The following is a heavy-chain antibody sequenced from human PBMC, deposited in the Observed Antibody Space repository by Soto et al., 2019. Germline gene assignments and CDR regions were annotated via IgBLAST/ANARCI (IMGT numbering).Heavy chain of an antibody. CDR2: ISYGGST. CDR3: SRGIRV. Sequence: QVQLQESGPGLVKPSQTLSLTCTVSGGSINSGGYCWSWIRQHPGKGLDWIGCISYGGSTSYNPPLQSXXTISVDTSKNQFSLKLTSVTAADTAVYYGSRGIRVWGQGALITVSS. CDR1: GGSINSGGYC. J-gene: IGHJ4*02. V-gene: IGHV4-31*03. D-gene: IGHD5-18*01.